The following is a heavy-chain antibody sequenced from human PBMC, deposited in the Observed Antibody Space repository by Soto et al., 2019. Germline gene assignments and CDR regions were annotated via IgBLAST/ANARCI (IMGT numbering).Heavy chain of an antibody. Sequence: PSETLSLTCTVSGGSISSSSYYWGWIRQPPGKGLEWIGSIYYSGSTYYNPSLKSRVTISVDTSKNQFSLKLSSVTAADTAVYYCARRLRQLVGGYYFDYWGQGTLVTVSS. CDR2: IYYSGST. V-gene: IGHV4-39*01. D-gene: IGHD6-6*01. CDR3: ARRLRQLVGGYYFDY. CDR1: GGSISSSSYY. J-gene: IGHJ4*02.